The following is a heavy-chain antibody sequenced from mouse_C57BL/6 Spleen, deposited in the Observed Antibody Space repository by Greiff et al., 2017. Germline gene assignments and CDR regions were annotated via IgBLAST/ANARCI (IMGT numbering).Heavy chain of an antibody. CDR2: IHPNSGST. CDR3: ARDGSSSVFAY. CDR1: GYTFTSYW. V-gene: IGHV1-64*01. J-gene: IGHJ3*01. Sequence: QVHVKQPGAELVKPGASVKLSCKASGYTFTSYWMHWVKQRPGQGLEWIGMIHPNSGSTNYNEKFKSKATLTVDKSSSTAYMQLSSLTSEDSAVYYCARDGSSSVFAYWGQGTLVTVSA. D-gene: IGHD1-1*01.